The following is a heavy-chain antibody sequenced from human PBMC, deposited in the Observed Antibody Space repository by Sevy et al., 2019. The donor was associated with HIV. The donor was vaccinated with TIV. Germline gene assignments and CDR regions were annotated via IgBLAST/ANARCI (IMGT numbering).Heavy chain of an antibody. V-gene: IGHV4-39*01. J-gene: IGHJ4*02. D-gene: IGHD1-26*01. Sequence: SETLSLTCSVSGVSISSSSYDWGWIRQPPGKGLEWIGSIYYSGSTYYNPSLISRVTVSVDTYKNQFSLNLRSVTAADTAVYYCARHGGMVDRAFDFWGRGTLVTVSS. CDR3: ARHGGMVDRAFDF. CDR1: GVSISSSSYD. CDR2: IYYSGST.